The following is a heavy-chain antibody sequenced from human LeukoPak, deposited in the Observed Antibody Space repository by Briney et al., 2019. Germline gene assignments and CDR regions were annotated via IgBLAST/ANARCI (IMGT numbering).Heavy chain of an antibody. Sequence: PSQTLSLTCTVSGGSISSGDYYWSWIRQPPGKGLEWIGYIYYSGSTYYNPSLKSRVTISVDTSKNQFSLKLSSVTAADTAVYYCARADCSSTSCYKRYADYYYGMDVWGQGTTVTVSS. J-gene: IGHJ6*02. CDR2: IYYSGST. CDR3: ARADCSSTSCYKRYADYYYGMDV. CDR1: GGSISSGDYY. V-gene: IGHV4-30-4*01. D-gene: IGHD2-2*02.